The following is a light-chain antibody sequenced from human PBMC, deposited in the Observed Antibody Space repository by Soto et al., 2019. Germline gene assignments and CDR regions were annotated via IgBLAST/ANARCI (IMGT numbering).Light chain of an antibody. V-gene: IGLV2-14*01. Sequence: QSVLTQPASVSGSPGQSITISCTGTSSDVGGYNYVSWYQQHPGKAPKLMIYEVGNRPSGVSNRFSGSKSGNTASLTISGLQAEDEADYYCSSYTSSSNYVFGTGTKAPS. CDR1: SSDVGGYNY. CDR2: EVG. CDR3: SSYTSSSNYV. J-gene: IGLJ1*01.